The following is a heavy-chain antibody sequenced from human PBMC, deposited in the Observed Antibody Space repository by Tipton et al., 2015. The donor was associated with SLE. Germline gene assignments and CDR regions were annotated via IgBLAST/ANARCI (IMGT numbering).Heavy chain of an antibody. V-gene: IGHV4-39*07. CDR1: GGSISSSSYY. Sequence: TLSLTCTVSGGSISSSSYYWGWIRQPPGKGLEWIGSIYYSGSTYYNPSLKSRVTTSVDTSKNQFSLKLSSVTAADTAVYYCARGLNYYDYWGQGTLVTVSS. CDR2: IYYSGST. D-gene: IGHD3-16*01. J-gene: IGHJ4*02. CDR3: ARGLNYYDY.